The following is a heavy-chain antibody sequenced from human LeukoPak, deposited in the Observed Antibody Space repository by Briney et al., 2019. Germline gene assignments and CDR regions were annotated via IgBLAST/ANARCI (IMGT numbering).Heavy chain of an antibody. D-gene: IGHD5-18*01. Sequence: PSETLSLTCTVSGGSISSYYWSWIQQPAGKGLEWIGRIYTSGSTNYNPSLKSRVTMSVDTSKNQFSLKLSSVTAADTAVYYCASGGYSYGYDEFDYWGQGTLVTVSS. CDR1: GGSISSYY. J-gene: IGHJ4*02. CDR3: ASGGYSYGYDEFDY. CDR2: IYTSGST. V-gene: IGHV4-4*07.